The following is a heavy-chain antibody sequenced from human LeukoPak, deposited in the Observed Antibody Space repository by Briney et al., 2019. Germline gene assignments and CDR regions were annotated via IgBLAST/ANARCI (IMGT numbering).Heavy chain of an antibody. CDR3: AGHPGDFDWLSSYYYYGMDV. D-gene: IGHD3-9*01. J-gene: IGHJ6*02. V-gene: IGHV3-15*01. CDR2: IKSKTDGGTT. Sequence: GGSLRLSCAASGFTFSNAWMSWVRQAPGKGLEWVGRIKSKTDGGTTDYAAPVKGRFTISRDDSKNTLYLQMNSLRAEDTAVYYCAGHPGDFDWLSSYYYYGMDVWGQGTTVTVSS. CDR1: GFTFSNAW.